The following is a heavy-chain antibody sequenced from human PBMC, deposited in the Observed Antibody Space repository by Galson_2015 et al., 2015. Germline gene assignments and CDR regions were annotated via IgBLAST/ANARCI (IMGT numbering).Heavy chain of an antibody. CDR1: GGSISSGSYY. CDR3: ARVIKPVAGTSWFDP. V-gene: IGHV4-61*02. D-gene: IGHD6-19*01. Sequence: TLSLTCTVSGGSISSGSYYWSWIRQPAGKGLEWIGRIYTSGSTNYNPSLKSRVTISVDTSKNQFSLKLSSVTAADTAVYYCARVIKPVAGTSWFDPWGQGTLVTVSS. J-gene: IGHJ5*02. CDR2: IYTSGST.